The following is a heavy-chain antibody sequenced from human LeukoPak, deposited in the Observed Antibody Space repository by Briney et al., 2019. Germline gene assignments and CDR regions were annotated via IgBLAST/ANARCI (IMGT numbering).Heavy chain of an antibody. Sequence: GGSLRLSCAASGFTFTDYAVSWVRQAPGKGLDWVSAIGGSGGSTFYADSVKGRFTISRDNSRDTLYLQMNSLRAEDTAVYYCAKGYCASTTCYSRFDPWGQGTLVTVSS. CDR1: GFTFTDYA. D-gene: IGHD2-2*01. J-gene: IGHJ5*02. CDR3: AKGYCASTTCYSRFDP. CDR2: IGGSGGST. V-gene: IGHV3-23*01.